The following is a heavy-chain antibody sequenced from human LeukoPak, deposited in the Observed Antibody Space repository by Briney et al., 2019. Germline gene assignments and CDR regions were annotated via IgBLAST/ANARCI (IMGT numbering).Heavy chain of an antibody. CDR3: GRDPEYSSGWYYFDY. D-gene: IGHD6-19*01. J-gene: IGHJ4*02. CDR1: GDSVSSNSAA. Sequence: SQTLSLTCAISGDSVSSNSAAWNWITQSPSRGLDWLGRTYYRSKLYNDYAVAVKSRITINPDTSKNQFFLKLNSVNTEEKDVSYCGRDPEYSSGWYYFDYWGQGTLVTVSS. V-gene: IGHV6-1*01. CDR2: TYYRSKLYN.